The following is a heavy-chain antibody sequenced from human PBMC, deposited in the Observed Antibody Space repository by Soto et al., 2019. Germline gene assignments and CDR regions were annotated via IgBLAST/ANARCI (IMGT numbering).Heavy chain of an antibody. V-gene: IGHV1-3*01. Sequence: EASVKVSCKASGYTFTSYAMHWVRQAPGQRLEWMGWINAGNGNTKYSQKFQGRVTITRDTSASTAYMELSSLRSEDTAVYYCAGVTYDYIWGSYRREYFQHWGQGTLVTVSS. D-gene: IGHD3-16*02. J-gene: IGHJ1*01. CDR2: INAGNGNT. CDR3: AGVTYDYIWGSYRREYFQH. CDR1: GYTFTSYA.